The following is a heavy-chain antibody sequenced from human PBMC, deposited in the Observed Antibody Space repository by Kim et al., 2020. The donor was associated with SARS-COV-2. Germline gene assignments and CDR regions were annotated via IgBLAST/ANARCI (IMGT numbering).Heavy chain of an antibody. CDR3: ARDGGGLRYFDWLLLTPDY. Sequence: ASVKVSCKASGYTFTSYGISWVRQAPGQGLEWMGWISAYNGNTNYAQKLQGRVTMTTDTSTSTAYMELRSLRSDDTAVYYCARDGGGLRYFDWLLLTPDYWGQGTLVTVSS. J-gene: IGHJ4*02. CDR1: GYTFTSYG. D-gene: IGHD3-9*01. CDR2: ISAYNGNT. V-gene: IGHV1-18*01.